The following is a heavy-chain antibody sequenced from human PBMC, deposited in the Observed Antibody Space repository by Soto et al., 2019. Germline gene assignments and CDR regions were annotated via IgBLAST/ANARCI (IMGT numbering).Heavy chain of an antibody. J-gene: IGHJ6*03. CDR2: ISAYNGNT. CDR3: ARRVHTGSGYPTRFDYYYYYMDV. D-gene: IGHD5-12*01. Sequence: ASVKVSCKASGYTFTSYGISWVRQAPGQGLEWMGWISAYNGNTNYAQKLQGRVTMTTDTSTSTAYMELRSLRSDDTAVYYCARRVHTGSGYPTRFDYYYYYMDVWGKGTTVTVSS. CDR1: GYTFTSYG. V-gene: IGHV1-18*01.